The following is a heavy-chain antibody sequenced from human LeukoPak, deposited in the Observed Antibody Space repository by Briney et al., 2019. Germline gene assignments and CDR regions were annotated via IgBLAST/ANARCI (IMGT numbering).Heavy chain of an antibody. CDR3: ARATYSSSPPPDY. CDR1: GFTFSSYS. CDR2: ISSNSIYI. Sequence: GGSLRLSCAASGFTFSSYSMNWVRQAPGNGLEWVSSISSNSIYIYYADSVKGRFTISRDNAKNSLYLQMNSLRAEDTAVYYCARATYSSSPPPDYWGQGTLATVSS. D-gene: IGHD6-13*01. J-gene: IGHJ4*02. V-gene: IGHV3-21*01.